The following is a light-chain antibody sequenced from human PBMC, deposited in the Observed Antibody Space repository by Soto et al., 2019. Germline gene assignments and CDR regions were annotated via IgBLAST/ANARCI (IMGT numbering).Light chain of an antibody. Sequence: EIVLTQSPVTLSLSPGDTATLSCRASESVVRYLAWYQQKPGQAPRLLMYDTSKRATGIPARFSGSGYGRDFTLIISSLEPEDFAVYYCQQRSNWPLTFGGGTKVEIK. CDR2: DTS. CDR1: ESVVRY. J-gene: IGKJ4*01. CDR3: QQRSNWPLT. V-gene: IGKV3-11*02.